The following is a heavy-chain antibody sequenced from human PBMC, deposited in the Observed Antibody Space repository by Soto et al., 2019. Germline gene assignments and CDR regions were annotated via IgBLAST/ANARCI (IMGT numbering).Heavy chain of an antibody. Sequence: SETLSLTCAVYGGSFSGYYWSWIRQPPGKGLEWIGEINHSGSTNYNPSLKSRVTISVDTSKNQFSLKLSSVTAADTAVYYCARGAIQLRFNWFDPWGQGTLVTVSS. J-gene: IGHJ5*02. D-gene: IGHD5-18*01. V-gene: IGHV4-34*01. CDR3: ARGAIQLRFNWFDP. CDR2: INHSGST. CDR1: GGSFSGYY.